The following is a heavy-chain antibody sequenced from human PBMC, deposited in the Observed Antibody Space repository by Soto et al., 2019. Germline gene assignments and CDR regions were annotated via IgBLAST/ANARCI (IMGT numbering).Heavy chain of an antibody. V-gene: IGHV3-7*01. D-gene: IGHD6-6*01. CDR3: ARDEYSSSDPYFDL. CDR1: GFTFSSYW. J-gene: IGHJ2*01. Sequence: GGSLRLSCAASGFTFSSYWMSWVRQAPGKGLEWVANIKQDGSEKYYVDSVKGRFTISRDNAKNSLYLQMNSLRAEDTAVYYCARDEYSSSDPYFDLWGRGTLVTVSS. CDR2: IKQDGSEK.